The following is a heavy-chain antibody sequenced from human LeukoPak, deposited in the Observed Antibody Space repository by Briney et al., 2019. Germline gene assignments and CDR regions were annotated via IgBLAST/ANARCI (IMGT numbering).Heavy chain of an antibody. Sequence: SETLSLTCTVSGGSVSSGSYYWSWIRQPPGKRLEWIGYIYYSGSTNYNPSLKSRVTISVDTSKNQFSLNLSSVTAADTAVYYCASIITVAGEYLNPNWYFDLWGRGTLVTVSS. J-gene: IGHJ2*01. V-gene: IGHV4-61*01. CDR1: GGSVSSGSYY. D-gene: IGHD6-19*01. CDR2: IYYSGST. CDR3: ASIITVAGEYLNPNWYFDL.